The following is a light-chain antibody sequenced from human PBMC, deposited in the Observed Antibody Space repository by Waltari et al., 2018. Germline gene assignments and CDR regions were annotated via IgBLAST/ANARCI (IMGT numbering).Light chain of an antibody. J-gene: IGKJ4*01. V-gene: IGKV1-33*01. CDR3: QQYDNLPLT. CDR1: QDISNS. CDR2: DAS. Sequence: DIQMTQSPSSLSASVGDRVTITCQASQDISNSLTWYQQKPGKAPKLLIYDASNFETGVPSRFSGSGSGTDFTFTISSLQPEDIATYYCQQYDNLPLTFGGGTKVEIK.